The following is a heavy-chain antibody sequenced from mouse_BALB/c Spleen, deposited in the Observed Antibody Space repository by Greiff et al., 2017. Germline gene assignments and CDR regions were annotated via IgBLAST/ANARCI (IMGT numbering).Heavy chain of an antibody. CDR2: INPSNGGT. D-gene: IGHD4-1*01. J-gene: IGHJ3*01. CDR3: TRSNWDGFAY. CDR1: GYTFTSYY. Sequence: QVHVKQSGAELVKPGASVKLSCKASGYTFTSYYMYWVKQRPGQGLEWIGEINPSNGGTNFNEKFKSKATLTVDKSSSTAYMQLSSLTSEDSAVYYCTRSNWDGFAYWGQGTLVTVSA. V-gene: IGHV1S81*02.